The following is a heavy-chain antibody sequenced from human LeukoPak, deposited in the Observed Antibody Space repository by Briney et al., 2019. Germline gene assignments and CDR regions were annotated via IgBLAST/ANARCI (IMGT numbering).Heavy chain of an antibody. CDR2: IYYTGST. V-gene: IGHV4-39*01. J-gene: IGHJ6*03. D-gene: IGHD3-10*01. CDR3: SSVRRGFGESSKYYSYYYMDV. CDR1: GASISTNSYY. Sequence: SETLSLTCTVSGASISTNSYYWGWIRQPPGKGLEWIGNIYYTGSTYYNPSLKSRVTISVDTSKNQFSLKLSAVTAADTAVYYCSSVRRGFGESSKYYSYYYMDVWGNGTTVTISS.